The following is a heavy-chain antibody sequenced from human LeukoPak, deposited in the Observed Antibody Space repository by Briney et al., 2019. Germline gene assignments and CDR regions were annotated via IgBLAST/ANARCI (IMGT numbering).Heavy chain of an antibody. D-gene: IGHD6-13*01. V-gene: IGHV3-7*01. CDR1: GFTFSSYW. Sequence: PGGSLRLSCAASGFTFSSYWMSWVRQAPGKGLEWVANIKQDGSEKYYVDSVKGRFTISRDNAKNSLYLQMNSLRAEDTAVYYCARDLGVGSIAAAGTRYYGMDVWGQGTTVTVSS. J-gene: IGHJ6*02. CDR3: ARDLGVGSIAAAGTRYYGMDV. CDR2: IKQDGSEK.